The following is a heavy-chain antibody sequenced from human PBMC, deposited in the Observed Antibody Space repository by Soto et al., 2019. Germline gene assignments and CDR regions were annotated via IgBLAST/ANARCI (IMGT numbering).Heavy chain of an antibody. CDR1: GGSFSGYY. CDR3: ARGPRTTVTKFDY. CDR2: INHSGST. V-gene: IGHV4-34*01. J-gene: IGHJ4*02. Sequence: QVQLQQWGAGLLKPSETLSLTCAVYGGSFSGYYWSWIRQPPGKGLEWIGEINHSGSTNYNPSLKSRVTISVDTSKTQFSLKLSSVTAADTAVYYCARGPRTTVTKFDYWGQGTLVTVSS. D-gene: IGHD4-17*01.